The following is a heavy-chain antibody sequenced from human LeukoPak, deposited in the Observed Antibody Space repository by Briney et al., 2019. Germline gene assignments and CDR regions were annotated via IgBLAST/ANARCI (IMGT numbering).Heavy chain of an antibody. CDR3: ARTYCGGDCRGYYYHYYMDV. V-gene: IGHV4-4*07. CDR2: FYTSGST. CDR1: GGSISSYY. J-gene: IGHJ6*03. Sequence: PSETLSLTCTVSGGSISSYYWNWIRQPAGKGLEWIGRFYTSGSTNYNPSLKSRVTISVDTSKNQFSLKLSSVTAADTAVYYCARTYCGGDCRGYYYHYYMDVWGKGTTVTISS. D-gene: IGHD2-21*02.